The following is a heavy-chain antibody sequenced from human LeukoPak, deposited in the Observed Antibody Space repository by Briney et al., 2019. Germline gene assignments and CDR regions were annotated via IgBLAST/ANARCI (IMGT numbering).Heavy chain of an antibody. D-gene: IGHD1-1*01. CDR1: GGSINSYY. CDR2: IFYSGST. CDR3: ARHQSKRRVAPFDY. V-gene: IGHV4-59*08. J-gene: IGHJ4*02. Sequence: SETLSLTCTVSGGSINSYYWSWIRQPPGKGLEWIGYIFYSGSTNYNPSLKSRVTISVDTSKNQFSLRLSSVTAADTAVYYCARHQSKRRVAPFDYWGQGTLVTVSS.